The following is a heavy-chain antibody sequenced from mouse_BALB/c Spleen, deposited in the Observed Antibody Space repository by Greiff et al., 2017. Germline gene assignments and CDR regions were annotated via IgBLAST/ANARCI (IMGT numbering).Heavy chain of an antibody. CDR1: GFTFSSYG. J-gene: IGHJ2*01. D-gene: IGHD2-2*01. CDR2: INSNGGST. CDR3: ARDRGYDVFDY. Sequence: DVHLVESGGGLVQPGGSLKLSCAASGFTFSSYGMSWVRQTPDKRLELVATINSNGGSTYYPDSVKGRFTISRDNAKNTLYLQMSSLKSEDTAMYYCARDRGYDVFDYWGQGTTLTVSS. V-gene: IGHV5-6-3*01.